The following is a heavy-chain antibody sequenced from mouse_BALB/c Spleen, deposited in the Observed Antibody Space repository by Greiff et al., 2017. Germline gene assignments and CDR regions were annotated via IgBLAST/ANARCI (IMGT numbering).Heavy chain of an antibody. CDR1: GYTFSSYW. CDR3: ARQGTTGYFDY. V-gene: IGHV1-9*01. D-gene: IGHD1-1*01. CDR2: ILPGSGST. Sequence: VQLQQSGAELMKPGASVKISCKATGYTFSSYWIEWVKQRPGHGLEWIGEILPGSGSTNYNEKFKGKATFTADTSSNTAYMQLSSLTSEDSAVYYCARQGTTGYFDYWGQGTTLTVSS. J-gene: IGHJ2*01.